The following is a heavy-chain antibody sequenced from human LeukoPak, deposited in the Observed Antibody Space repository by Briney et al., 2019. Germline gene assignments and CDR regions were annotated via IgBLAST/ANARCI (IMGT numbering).Heavy chain of an antibody. Sequence: GGSLRLSCAASGFTFSSYWMSWVRQAPGKGLEWVANIRQDEGEKYYVDSVKGRFTISRDNSKNTLYLQMNSLRAEDTAVYYCAREILESSLRYFDWFDFWGQGTLVTVSS. D-gene: IGHD3-9*01. CDR1: GFTFSSYW. CDR3: AREILESSLRYFDWFDF. V-gene: IGHV3-7*01. J-gene: IGHJ5*01. CDR2: IRQDEGEK.